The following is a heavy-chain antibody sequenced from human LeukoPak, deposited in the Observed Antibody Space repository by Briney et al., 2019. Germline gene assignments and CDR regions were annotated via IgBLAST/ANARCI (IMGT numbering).Heavy chain of an antibody. CDR1: GFTLSSYW. Sequence: GGSLRLSCAASGFTLSSYWMSWVRQAPGKGLEWVANIKEDGSLKNYVDSVKGRFTISGDTAKNSVYLRMNSLRAEDTAVYYCVYSSGWLGGYWGQGSLVTVSS. CDR3: VYSSGWLGGY. D-gene: IGHD6-19*01. CDR2: IKEDGSLK. J-gene: IGHJ4*02. V-gene: IGHV3-7*01.